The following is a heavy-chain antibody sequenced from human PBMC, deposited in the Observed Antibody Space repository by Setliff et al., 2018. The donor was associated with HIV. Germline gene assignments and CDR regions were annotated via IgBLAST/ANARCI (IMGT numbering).Heavy chain of an antibody. CDR2: INPTGGST. J-gene: IGHJ1*01. CDR3: ARTPYDRVEEYFQY. D-gene: IGHD3-22*01. V-gene: IGHV1-46*01. CDR1: GYPFTSYY. Sequence: ASVKVSCKASGYPFTSYYMHWVRQAPGQGLGWMGIINPTGGSTSYAQKFQGRVTMTTDTSTSTVYMELSSLRPDDTAVYYCARTPYDRVEEYFQYWGQGTLVTVS.